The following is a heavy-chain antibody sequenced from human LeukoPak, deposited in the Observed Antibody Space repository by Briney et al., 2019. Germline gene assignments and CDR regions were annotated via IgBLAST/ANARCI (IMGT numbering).Heavy chain of an antibody. CDR1: GFTFSSYS. CDR3: ARGSAVVMVYYNWFDP. D-gene: IGHD2-8*01. J-gene: IGHJ5*02. CDR2: ISSSSSTI. V-gene: IGHV3-48*04. Sequence: GGSLRLSCAASGFTFSSYSMNWVRQAPGKGLEWVSYISSSSSTIYYADSVKGRFTISRDNAKNSLYLQMNSLRAEDTVVYYCARGSAVVMVYYNWFDPWGQGTLVTVSS.